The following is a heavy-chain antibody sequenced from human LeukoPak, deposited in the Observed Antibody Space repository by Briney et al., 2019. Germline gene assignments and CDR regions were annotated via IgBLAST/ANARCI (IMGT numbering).Heavy chain of an antibody. CDR1: GGSFSGYY. Sequence: PSETLSLTCAVYGGSFSGYYWSWIRQPPGKGLEWMGEINHSGSTNYNPSLKSRVTISVDTSKNQFSLKLSSVTAANTAVYYCARGRVDTIFGVVIIEGPSYYYYMDVWGKGTTVTVSS. CDR3: ARGRVDTIFGVVIIEGPSYYYYMDV. J-gene: IGHJ6*03. CDR2: INHSGST. D-gene: IGHD3-3*01. V-gene: IGHV4-34*01.